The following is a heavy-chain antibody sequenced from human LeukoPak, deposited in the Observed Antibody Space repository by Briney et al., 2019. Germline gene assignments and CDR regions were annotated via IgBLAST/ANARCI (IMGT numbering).Heavy chain of an antibody. CDR2: ISSSSSYI. J-gene: IGHJ4*02. D-gene: IGHD3-10*01. CDR1: GFTFSSYS. V-gene: IGHV3-21*01. Sequence: GGSLRLSCAASGFTFSSYSMNWVRQAPGKGLEWVSSISSSSSYIYYADSVKGRFTISRDNAKNSLYLQMNSLRAEDTAVYYCARDTGYYGSGSYYRAFDYWGQGTLVTVSS. CDR3: ARDTGYYGSGSYYRAFDY.